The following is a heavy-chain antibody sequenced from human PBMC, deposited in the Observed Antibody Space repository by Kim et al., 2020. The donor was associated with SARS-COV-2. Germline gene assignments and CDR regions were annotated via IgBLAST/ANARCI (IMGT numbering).Heavy chain of an antibody. V-gene: IGHV3-30*18. CDR2: ISYDGSNK. J-gene: IGHJ4*02. CDR3: AKDRGRALWFGDIGDY. D-gene: IGHD3-10*01. Sequence: GGSLRLSCAASGFTFSSYGMHWVRQAPGKGLEWVAVISYDGSNKYYADSVKGRFTISRDNSKNTLYLQMNSLRAEDTAVYYCAKDRGRALWFGDIGDYWGQGTLVTVSS. CDR1: GFTFSSYG.